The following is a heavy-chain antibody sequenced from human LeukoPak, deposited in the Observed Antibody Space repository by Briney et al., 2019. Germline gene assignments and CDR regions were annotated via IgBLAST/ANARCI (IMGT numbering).Heavy chain of an antibody. CDR3: ARAISYDILTGYSPRYYFDY. CDR2: IYCSGSA. J-gene: IGHJ4*02. V-gene: IGHV4-30-4*01. Sequence: SQTLSLTCTVSGGSISSGDYYWSWIRQPPGKGLEWIGYIYCSGSAYYNPSLKSRVTISVDTSKNQFSLKLSSVTAADTAVYYCARAISYDILTGYSPRYYFDYWGQGTLVTVSS. D-gene: IGHD3-9*01. CDR1: GGSISSGDYY.